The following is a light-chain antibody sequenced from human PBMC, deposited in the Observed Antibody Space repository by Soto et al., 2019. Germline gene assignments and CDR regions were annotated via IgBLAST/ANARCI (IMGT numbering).Light chain of an antibody. Sequence: EIVMTQSPASLSVSPGERVTLSCRASQSVSSNLAWYQQKPGQAPRLLIQRASTRATGIPDRFSGSGSGAEFTLTISGLQSEDFAVYYCQQYGHWPPTLGQGTKVEIK. CDR1: QSVSSN. V-gene: IGKV3D-15*01. CDR3: QQYGHWPPT. J-gene: IGKJ1*01. CDR2: RAS.